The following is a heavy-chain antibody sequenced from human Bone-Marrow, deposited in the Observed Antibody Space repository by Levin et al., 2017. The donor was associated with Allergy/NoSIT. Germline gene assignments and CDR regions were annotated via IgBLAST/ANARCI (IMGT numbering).Heavy chain of an antibody. CDR1: GFSLTSGGEA. CDR2: ISWDDNK. CDR3: AHRRGLAAGSGRYFDL. J-gene: IGHJ2*01. Sequence: ESGPTLVKPTQTLTLTCTFSGFSLTSGGEAVGWIRQPPGEALEWLAVISWDDNKRYSPSLSGRLSITKDTSKNQVSLTMTNMDPVDTGTYYCAHRRGLAAGSGRYFDLWGRGSLVTVSS. V-gene: IGHV2-5*02. D-gene: IGHD6-13*01.